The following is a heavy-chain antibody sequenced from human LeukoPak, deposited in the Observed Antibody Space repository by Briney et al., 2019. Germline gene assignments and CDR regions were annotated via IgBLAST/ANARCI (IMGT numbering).Heavy chain of an antibody. CDR3: ARSGGPGTYHQLRYNWFDP. CDR1: GFTVSDYH. D-gene: IGHD3-10*01. Sequence: GGSLRLSCAASGFTVSDYHMNWVRQAPGKGLEWLSSITTISHYIYYAGAVRGRFTISRDNAKNSLYLQMNSLRGEDTAVYYCARSGGPGTYHQLRYNWFDPWGQGTLVTVSS. CDR2: ITTISHYI. V-gene: IGHV3-21*01. J-gene: IGHJ5*02.